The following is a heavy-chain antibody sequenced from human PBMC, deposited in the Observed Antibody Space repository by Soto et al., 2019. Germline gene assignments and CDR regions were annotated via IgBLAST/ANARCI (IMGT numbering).Heavy chain of an antibody. D-gene: IGHD2-21*01. Sequence: SETLSLTCSVSGVSMHNSHSFWGWIRQPPGKGLEFIGNVYYSGGAHYNPSLKSRVAISVDTANNQVSLKMSSVTAADTAVYYCGRVVEGATRHTDFDSWGQGTLVTVSS. CDR3: GRVVEGATRHTDFDS. CDR2: VYYSGGA. V-gene: IGHV4-39*01. J-gene: IGHJ5*01. CDR1: GVSMHNSHSF.